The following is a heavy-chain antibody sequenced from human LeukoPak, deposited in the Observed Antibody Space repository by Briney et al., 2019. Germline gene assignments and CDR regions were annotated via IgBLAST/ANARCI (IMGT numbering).Heavy chain of an antibody. V-gene: IGHV4-61*01. D-gene: IGHD6-19*01. CDR3: ARQSSGWYRDAFDI. CDR1: GGSFSSGSYY. CDR2: IYYSGST. Sequence: SQTLSLTCTVSGGSFSSGSYYWSWVRQPPGTGLEWIGYIYYSGSTNYNLSLKSRVTISVDPSKNQFSLKLSSVTAADTAGYYCARQSSGWYRDAFDIWGQGTMVTVSS. J-gene: IGHJ3*02.